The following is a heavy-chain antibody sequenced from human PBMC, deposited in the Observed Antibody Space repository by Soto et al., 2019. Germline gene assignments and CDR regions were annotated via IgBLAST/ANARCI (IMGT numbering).Heavy chain of an antibody. CDR2: ISATGATT. J-gene: IGHJ5*02. CDR3: ARDPVVKMNDDNWVDL. CDR1: ELSFSIYE. D-gene: IGHD1-1*01. V-gene: IGHV3-48*03. Sequence: EERLVETGGGLVQPGGSLRLSCAAFELSFSIYEMNWVRQAPGKGLEWIAYISATGATTYYAESVRGRFTISRDNAKKSLFLHLASLRVEDTAIYYCARDPVVKMNDDNWVDLWGQGTLVTVSS.